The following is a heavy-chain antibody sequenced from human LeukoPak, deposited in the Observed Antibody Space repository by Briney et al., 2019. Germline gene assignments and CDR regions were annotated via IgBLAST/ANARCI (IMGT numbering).Heavy chain of an antibody. CDR1: GGSFSGYY. D-gene: IGHD3-16*02. CDR3: ARVELSLRYFDY. CDR2: IYYSGST. V-gene: IGHV4-34*01. J-gene: IGHJ4*02. Sequence: TSETLSLTCAVYGGSFSGYYWSWIRQPPGKGLEWIGSIYYSGSTYYNPSLKSRVSISVDTSKNHFSLKLSSVTAADTAVYYCARVELSLRYFDYWGQGTLVTVSS.